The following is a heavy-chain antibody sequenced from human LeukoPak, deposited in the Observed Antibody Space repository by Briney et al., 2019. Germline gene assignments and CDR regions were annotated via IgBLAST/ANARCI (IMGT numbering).Heavy chain of an antibody. V-gene: IGHV4-39*07. CDR1: GGSISSSSYY. D-gene: IGHD3-10*01. CDR3: ARDSTMVRGAFDY. Sequence: SETLSLTCTVSGGSISSSSYYWGWIRQPPGKGLEWIGSIYYSGSTYYNPSLKSRVTISVDTSKNQFSLKLSSVTAADTAVYYCARDSTMVRGAFDYWGQGTLVTVSS. CDR2: IYYSGST. J-gene: IGHJ4*02.